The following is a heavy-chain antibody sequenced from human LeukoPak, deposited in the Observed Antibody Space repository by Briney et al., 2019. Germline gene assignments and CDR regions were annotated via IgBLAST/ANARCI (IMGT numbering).Heavy chain of an antibody. Sequence: SETLSLTCTVSGGSISSYYWSWIRQPPGKGLEWIGYIYYSGSTNYNPSLKSRVTISVDTSKNQFSLKLSSVTAADTAVYYCAREAVVPAAASYYYYYMDVWGKGTTVTVSS. V-gene: IGHV4-59*01. D-gene: IGHD2-2*01. CDR1: GGSISSYY. J-gene: IGHJ6*03. CDR2: IYYSGST. CDR3: AREAVVPAAASYYYYYMDV.